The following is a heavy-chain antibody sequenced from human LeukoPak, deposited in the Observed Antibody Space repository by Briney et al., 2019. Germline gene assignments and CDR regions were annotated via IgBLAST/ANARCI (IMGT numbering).Heavy chain of an antibody. V-gene: IGHV3-7*01. CDR1: GFTFSSYW. D-gene: IGHD3-22*01. CDR2: IKQDGSEK. CDR3: AKDRGAYYDSSGYIDY. J-gene: IGHJ4*02. Sequence: PGGSLRLSCAASGFTFSSYWMSWVRQAPGKGLEWVANIKQDGSEKYYVDSVKGRFTISRDNSKNTLFLQMNSLRAEDTAVYYCAKDRGAYYDSSGYIDYWGQGTLVTVSS.